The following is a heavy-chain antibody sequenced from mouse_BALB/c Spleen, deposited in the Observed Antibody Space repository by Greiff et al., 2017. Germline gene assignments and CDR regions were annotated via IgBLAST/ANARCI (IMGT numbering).Heavy chain of an antibody. Sequence: EVKLMESGPGLVKPSQSLSLTCSVTGYSITSGYYWNWIRQFPGNKLEWMGYISYDGSNNYNPSLKNRISITRDTSKNQFFLKLNSVTTEDTATYYCARDQGNWFHYFDYWGQGTTLTVSS. D-gene: IGHD2-1*01. CDR1: GYSITSGYY. J-gene: IGHJ2*01. V-gene: IGHV3-6*02. CDR3: ARDQGNWFHYFDY. CDR2: ISYDGSN.